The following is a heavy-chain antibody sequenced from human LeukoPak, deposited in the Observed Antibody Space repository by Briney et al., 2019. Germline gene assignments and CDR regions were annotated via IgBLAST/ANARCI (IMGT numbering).Heavy chain of an antibody. CDR3: ALSNADTDYYDSSGYNDY. D-gene: IGHD3-22*01. Sequence: GSLRLSCAASGFTFSSYAMSWVRQPPGKGLEWIGEINHSGSTNYNPSLKSRVTISVDTSKNQFSLKLSSVTAADTAVYYCALSNADTDYYDSSGYNDYWGQGTLVTVSS. J-gene: IGHJ4*02. CDR2: INHSGST. CDR1: GFTFSSYA. V-gene: IGHV4-34*08.